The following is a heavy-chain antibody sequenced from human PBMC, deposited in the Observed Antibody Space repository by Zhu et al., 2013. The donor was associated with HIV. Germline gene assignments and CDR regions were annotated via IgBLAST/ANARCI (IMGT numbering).Heavy chain of an antibody. D-gene: IGHD5-12*01. V-gene: IGHV1-3*01. CDR3: ARDFXSGYEFDY. J-gene: IGHJ4*02. CDR2: INAGNGNT. Sequence: QVQLVQSGAEVKKPGASVKVSCKASGYTFTSYAMHWVRQAPGQRLEWMGWINAGNGNTKYSQKFQGRVTITRDTSASTAYMELSSLRSEGTAVYYCARDFXSGYEFDYWGQGTLVTVSS. CDR1: GYTFTSYA.